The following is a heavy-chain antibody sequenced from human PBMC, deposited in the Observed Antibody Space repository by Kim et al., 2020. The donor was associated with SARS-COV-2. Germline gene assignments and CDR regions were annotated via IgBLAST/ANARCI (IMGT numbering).Heavy chain of an antibody. V-gene: IGHV4-4*02. Sequence: SETLSLTCAVSGGSISSSNWWSWVRQPPGKGLEWIGEIYHSGSTNYNPSLKSRVTISVDKSKNQFSLKLSSVTAADTAVYYCARAPGMYSSSWYGAGDYYYGMDVWGQGTTVTVSS. D-gene: IGHD6-13*01. CDR3: ARAPGMYSSSWYGAGDYYYGMDV. CDR1: GGSISSSNW. CDR2: IYHSGST. J-gene: IGHJ6*02.